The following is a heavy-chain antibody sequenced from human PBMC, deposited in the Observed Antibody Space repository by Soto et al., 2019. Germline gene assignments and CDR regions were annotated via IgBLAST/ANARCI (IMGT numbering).Heavy chain of an antibody. V-gene: IGHV1-18*01. Sequence: QVHLVQSGAEVKRPGASVKVSCMGSGYTFTTYGITWVRQAPGQGLEWVGWISAHNGNTNYAQKLQGRVTVTRDTSTSTAYMELRSLRSDDTAVYYCARGRYGDYWGQGALVTVSS. D-gene: IGHD1-1*01. J-gene: IGHJ4*02. CDR1: GYTFTTYG. CDR3: ARGRYGDY. CDR2: ISAHNGNT.